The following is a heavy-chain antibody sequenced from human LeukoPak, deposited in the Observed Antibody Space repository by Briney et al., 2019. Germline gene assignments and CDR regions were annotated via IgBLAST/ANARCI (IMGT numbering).Heavy chain of an antibody. CDR2: ISGSSGNT. J-gene: IGHJ3*02. V-gene: IGHV3-23*01. CDR1: GFTFSSYA. D-gene: IGHD1-26*01. CDR3: ARGGSYLSAFDI. Sequence: GGSLRLSCAASGFTFSSYAMSWVRQAPGKGLEWVSAISGSSGNTYYADSVKGRFTISRDNSKNTLYLQTNSLRAEDTAVYYCARGGSYLSAFDIWGQGTMVTVSS.